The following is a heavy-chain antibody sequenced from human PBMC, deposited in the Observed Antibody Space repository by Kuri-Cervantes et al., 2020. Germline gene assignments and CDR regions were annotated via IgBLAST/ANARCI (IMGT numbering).Heavy chain of an antibody. J-gene: IGHJ6*02. D-gene: IGHD4-17*01. V-gene: IGHV4-30-2*01. CDR1: GGSISSGGYS. CDR2: INHSGST. Sequence: SETLSLTCAVSGGSISSGGYSWSWIRQPPGKGLEWIGEINHSGSTNYNPSLKSRVTISVDTSKNQFSLKLSSVTAADTAVYYCARPRTADYGDYAPSGGYYGMDVWGQGTTVTVSS. CDR3: ARPRTADYGDYAPSGGYYGMDV.